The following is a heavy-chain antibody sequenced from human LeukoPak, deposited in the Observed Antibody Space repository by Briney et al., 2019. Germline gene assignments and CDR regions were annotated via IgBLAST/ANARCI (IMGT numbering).Heavy chain of an antibody. CDR3: ARLGITGTVNPLDY. J-gene: IGHJ4*02. CDR1: GYSFPNYW. V-gene: IGHV5-51*01. D-gene: IGHD1-20*01. CDR2: VYPATSDT. Sequence: GESLKISCKGSGYSFPNYWIGWVRQMPGKGLEWIGIVYPATSDTTYSPSFQGQVTISADKSISTAYLQWSSLKASDTAMYYCARLGITGTVNPLDYWGQGTLVTVSS.